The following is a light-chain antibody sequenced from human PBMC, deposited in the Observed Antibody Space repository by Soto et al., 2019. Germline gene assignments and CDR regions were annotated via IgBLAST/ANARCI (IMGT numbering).Light chain of an antibody. Sequence: DIQMSQSPSSLSAYIGDRVTITCRASQTISNYLNWYQQQPGKAPKLLIYAASSLQSGVPSRFSGSGSGTDFTLTISSLQPEDFATYYCQQCYSSPLTFGGGTKVDIK. CDR2: AAS. V-gene: IGKV1-39*01. CDR1: QTISNY. CDR3: QQCYSSPLT. J-gene: IGKJ4*01.